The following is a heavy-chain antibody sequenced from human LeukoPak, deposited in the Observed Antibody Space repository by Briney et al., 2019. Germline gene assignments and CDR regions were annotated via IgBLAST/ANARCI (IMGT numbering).Heavy chain of an antibody. CDR1: GYTLTDYY. V-gene: IGHV1-2*02. Sequence: ASVKVSCKPSGYTLTDYYTHWVRQPPGQGHGLKGWIDPRNGGTKYAQKFQGRVPMTRDTSISTAYMELSGLTSDDTAMYYCAKIGVSGSYWDFDSWGQGTLVTVSS. CDR2: IDPRNGGT. CDR3: AKIGVSGSYWDFDS. J-gene: IGHJ4*02. D-gene: IGHD1-26*01.